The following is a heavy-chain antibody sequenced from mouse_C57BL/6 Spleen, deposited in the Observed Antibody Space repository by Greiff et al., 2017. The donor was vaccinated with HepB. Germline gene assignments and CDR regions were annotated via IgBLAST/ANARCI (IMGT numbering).Heavy chain of an antibody. D-gene: IGHD1-1*01. CDR1: GFTFSDYG. CDR2: ISSGSSTI. CDR3: ARAYYGIAMDY. J-gene: IGHJ4*01. V-gene: IGHV5-17*01. Sequence: EVQLVESGGGLVKPGGSLKLSCAASGFTFSDYGMHWVRQAPEKGLEWVAYISSGSSTIYYADTVKGRFTISRDNAKNTLFLQMTSLRSEDTAMYYCARAYYGIAMDYWGQGTSVTVSS.